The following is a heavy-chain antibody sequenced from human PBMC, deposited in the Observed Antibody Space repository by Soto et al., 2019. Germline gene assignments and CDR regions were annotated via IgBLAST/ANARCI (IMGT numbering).Heavy chain of an antibody. V-gene: IGHV3-23*01. D-gene: IGHD3-22*01. CDR2: ISVNGRT. J-gene: IGHJ3*01. CDR1: GFTFNFYA. Sequence: GGSLRLSCAASGFTFNFYAMAWVRQAPGKGLEWVSGISVNGRTNYADSVKGRLTISRDNSKNMVFLQMDTLRAEDTALYYCTKAGGWYYYDSSGPPDASHVWGQGTMVTVSS. CDR3: TKAGGWYYYDSSGPPDASHV.